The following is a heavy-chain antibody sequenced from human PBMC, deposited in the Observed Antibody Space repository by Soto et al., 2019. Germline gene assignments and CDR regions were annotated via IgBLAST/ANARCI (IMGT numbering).Heavy chain of an antibody. CDR2: IIPIFGTA. V-gene: IGHV1-69*13. J-gene: IGHJ6*02. CDR1: GGTFSSYA. Sequence: SVKVSCKASGGTFSSYAISWVRQAPGQGLEWMGGIIPIFGTANYAQKFQGRVTITADESTSTAYMELSSLRSEDTAVYYCARDSPSIAAAGTGYYYYGMDVWGQGTTVTVSS. D-gene: IGHD6-13*01. CDR3: ARDSPSIAAAGTGYYYYGMDV.